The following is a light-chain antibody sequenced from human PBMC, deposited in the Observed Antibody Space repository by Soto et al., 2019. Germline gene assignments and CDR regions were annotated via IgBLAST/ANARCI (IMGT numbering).Light chain of an antibody. Sequence: DIQMTQSPSSLSASVGDRVTISCRASQVINNYLAWYQQRPGKGPKLLIYGASTLQSGVPSRFSGSGSGTDFPLTIRSLQPEDVATYYCHKYNSAAPVTFGPGTTVHV. V-gene: IGKV1-27*01. CDR2: GAS. CDR3: HKYNSAAPVT. J-gene: IGKJ3*01. CDR1: QVINNY.